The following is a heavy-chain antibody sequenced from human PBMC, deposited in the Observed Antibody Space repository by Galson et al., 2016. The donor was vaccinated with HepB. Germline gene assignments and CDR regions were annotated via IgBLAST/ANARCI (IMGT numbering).Heavy chain of an antibody. Sequence: SVKVSCKASGYTFSRYSMHWVRQAPGQRPEWMGSISAGTGNTKYSKKFQGRVTIIRETSASTAYMELSSLSFEDTAVYCCARVTHDYALDNWGQGTLVTVSS. V-gene: IGHV1-3*01. J-gene: IGHJ4*02. D-gene: IGHD4-17*01. CDR1: GYTFSRYS. CDR3: ARVTHDYALDN. CDR2: ISAGTGNT.